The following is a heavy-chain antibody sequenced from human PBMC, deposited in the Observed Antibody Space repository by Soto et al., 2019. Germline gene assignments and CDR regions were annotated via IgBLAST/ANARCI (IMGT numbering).Heavy chain of an antibody. CDR2: IYYSGST. J-gene: IGHJ4*02. V-gene: IGHV4-59*08. CDR1: GGSISSYY. CDR3: ARSSKRQWLGFDY. D-gene: IGHD6-19*01. Sequence: SETLSLTCTVSGGSISSYYWSWIRQPPGKGLKWIGYIYYSGSTNYNPSLKSRVTISVDTSKNQFSLKLSSVTAADTAVYYCARSSKRQWLGFDYWGQGTLVTVSS.